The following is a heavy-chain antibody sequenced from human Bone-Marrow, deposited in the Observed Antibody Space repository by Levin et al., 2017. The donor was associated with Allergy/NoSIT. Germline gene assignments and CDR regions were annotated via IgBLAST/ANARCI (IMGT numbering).Heavy chain of an antibody. D-gene: IGHD2-2*01. CDR2: TSSSGSTI. J-gene: IGHJ4*02. CDR1: GFTFSSYE. CDR3: ASCSSIFDY. Sequence: GWSLRLSCAASGFTFSSYEMNWVRQAPGKGLEWVSYTSSSGSTIYYADSVKGRFTISRDNAKNSLYLQMNSLRAEDTAVYYCASCSSIFDYWGQGTLVTVSS. V-gene: IGHV3-48*03.